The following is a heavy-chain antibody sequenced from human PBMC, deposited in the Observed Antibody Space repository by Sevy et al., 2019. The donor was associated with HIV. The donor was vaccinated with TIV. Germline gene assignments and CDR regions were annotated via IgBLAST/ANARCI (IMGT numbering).Heavy chain of an antibody. Sequence: RGSLRLSCAASGFTFSSYAMSWVRQAPGKGLEWVSAISGSGGSTYYADSVKGRFTISRDNSKNTLYLQMNSLRAEDTAVYYCAKGSRSVPAAKDAFDIWGQGTMVTVSS. J-gene: IGHJ3*02. CDR1: GFTFSSYA. CDR2: ISGSGGST. CDR3: AKGSRSVPAAKDAFDI. V-gene: IGHV3-23*01. D-gene: IGHD2-2*01.